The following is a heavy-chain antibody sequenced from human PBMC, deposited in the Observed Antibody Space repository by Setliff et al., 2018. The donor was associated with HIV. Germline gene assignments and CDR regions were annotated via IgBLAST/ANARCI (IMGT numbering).Heavy chain of an antibody. D-gene: IGHD3-10*01. J-gene: IGHJ6*03. CDR2: IYSTGNT. CDR1: GGSISSGTYY. CDR3: ARAISTPSYYYHMDV. V-gene: IGHV4-61*09. Sequence: SETLSLTCTASGGSISSGTYYWSWIRQPAGKGLEWIGHIYSTGNTNYNSSLKSRVTMSIETSKNQFSLKLTSVTAADTAVYYCARAISTPSYYYHMDVWGTGTPVTVSS.